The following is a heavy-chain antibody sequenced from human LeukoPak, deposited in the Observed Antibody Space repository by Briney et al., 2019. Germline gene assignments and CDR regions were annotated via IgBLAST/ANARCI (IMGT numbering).Heavy chain of an antibody. CDR2: INHSGST. D-gene: IGHD4-23*01. J-gene: IGHJ4*02. CDR3: ARGPLGVVTPNY. Sequence: SETLSLTCTVSGYSISSGYYWSWIRQPPGKGLEWIGEINHSGSTNYNPSLKSRVTISVDTSKNQFSLKLSSVTAADTAVYYCARGPLGVVTPNYWGQGTLVTVSS. V-gene: IGHV4-38-2*02. CDR1: GYSISSGYY.